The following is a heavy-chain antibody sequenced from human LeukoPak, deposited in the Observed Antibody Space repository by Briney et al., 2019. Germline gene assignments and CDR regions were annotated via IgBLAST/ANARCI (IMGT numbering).Heavy chain of an antibody. D-gene: IGHD5-18*01. Sequence: SVKVSCKASGGTFSSYAISWVRQAPGQGLEWMGRIIPILGIANYAQKFQGRVTITADKSTSTAYMELSSLRSEDTAVYYCATPPGYGLMAFDIWGQGTMVTVSS. V-gene: IGHV1-69*04. CDR2: IIPILGIA. J-gene: IGHJ3*02. CDR3: ATPPGYGLMAFDI. CDR1: GGTFSSYA.